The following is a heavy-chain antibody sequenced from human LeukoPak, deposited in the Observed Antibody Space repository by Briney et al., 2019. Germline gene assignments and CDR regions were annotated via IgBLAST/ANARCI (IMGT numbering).Heavy chain of an antibody. CDR3: ARLALRQNWFDP. V-gene: IGHV1-3*01. CDR2: INAGNGNT. Sequence: GASVKVSCKASGGTFSSYAISWVRQAPGQRLEWMGWINAGNGNTKYSQKFQGRVTITRDTSASTAYMELSSLRSEDTAVYYCARLALRQNWFDPWGQGTLVTVSS. D-gene: IGHD3-16*01. CDR1: GGTFSSYA. J-gene: IGHJ5*02.